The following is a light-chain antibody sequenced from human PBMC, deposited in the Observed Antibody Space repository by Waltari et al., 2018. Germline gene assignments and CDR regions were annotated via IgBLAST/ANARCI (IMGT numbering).Light chain of an antibody. V-gene: IGLV2-14*02. Sequence: QSALTQPASVSGSPGQSITISCTGTSSDVGRYDLVSWYQQHPGQAPKLMIYYVTKGPSWVYRRFAASKSGNTASLTISGLQSEDEADYVCSSYRSSTTPIPVFGGGTKLTVL. J-gene: IGLJ2*01. CDR3: SSYRSSTTPIPV. CDR1: SSDVGRYDL. CDR2: YVT.